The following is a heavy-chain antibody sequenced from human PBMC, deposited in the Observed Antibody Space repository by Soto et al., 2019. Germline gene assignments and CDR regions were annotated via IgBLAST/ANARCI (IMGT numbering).Heavy chain of an antibody. D-gene: IGHD1-26*01. CDR1: GGAISDARFY. J-gene: IGHJ5*02. V-gene: IGHV4-39*01. Sequence: QLQLQESGPGLVKPSETLSLTCSLSGGAISDARFYWGWIRQSPGRGLEWIGSIYYTGTTFFNRSPQSRVTISVDTSEHQFSLKLYSVTAADTALYFCARQKWEQPKWFDPWGQGTLVIVSP. CDR3: ARQKWEQPKWFDP. CDR2: IYYTGTT.